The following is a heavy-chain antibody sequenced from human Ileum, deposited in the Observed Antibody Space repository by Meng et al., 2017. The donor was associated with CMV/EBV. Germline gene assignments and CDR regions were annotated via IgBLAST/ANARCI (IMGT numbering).Heavy chain of an antibody. CDR2: ISYDGGNK. CDR1: FPFSSYA. Sequence: FPFSSYAMHCVRQAPGKWLEWVAIISYDGGNKYYADSVKGRFTISRDNSRNTLFLQMNSLRAEDTAVYSCAREVRRDGYTNWGWFDYWGQGTLVTVSS. D-gene: IGHD5-24*01. J-gene: IGHJ4*02. CDR3: AREVRRDGYTNWGWFDY. V-gene: IGHV3-30-3*01.